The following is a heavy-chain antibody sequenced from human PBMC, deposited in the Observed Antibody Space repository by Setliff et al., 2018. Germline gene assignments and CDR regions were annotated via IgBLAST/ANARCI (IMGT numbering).Heavy chain of an antibody. CDR1: GFTCISYA. V-gene: IGHV3-48*04. J-gene: IGHJ4*02. Sequence: GGSLRLSCAASGFTCISYAMMWFRQAPGKGMEWVSYISNDAYTIHYADSMKGRLTISRDNSKNSVFLQMNSLRVEDTAVYYCARVHYETSNYSPTLFDHWGQGALVTVSS. CDR3: ARVHYETSNYSPTLFDH. CDR2: ISNDAYTI. D-gene: IGHD3-22*01.